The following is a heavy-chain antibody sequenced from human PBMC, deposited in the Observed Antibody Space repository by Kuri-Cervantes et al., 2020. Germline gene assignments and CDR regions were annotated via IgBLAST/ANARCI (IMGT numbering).Heavy chain of an antibody. V-gene: IGHV3-52*01. J-gene: IGHJ6*02. CDR2: IKCDGSEK. Sequence: GESLKISCAASGFTFSSSWMHWVCQAPEKGLEWVADIKCDGSEKYYVDSVKGRLTISRDNAKNSLYLQVNSLRAEDMTVYYCAKPLEQFVRGVILKYYYYGMDVWGQGTTVTVSS. CDR3: AKPLEQFVRGVILKYYYYGMDV. CDR1: GFTFSSSW. D-gene: IGHD3-10*02.